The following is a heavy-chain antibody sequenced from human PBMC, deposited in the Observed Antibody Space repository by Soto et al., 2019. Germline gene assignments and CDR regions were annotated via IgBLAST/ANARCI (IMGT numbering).Heavy chain of an antibody. D-gene: IGHD3-3*01. CDR1: GVSFSGYY. CDR3: ARANLYYDFWSGYYTGWFDP. Sequence: SETLSLTCAVYGVSFSGYYWSWIRQPPGKGLEWIGEINHSGSTNYNPSLKSRVTISVDTSKNQFSLKLSSVAAADTAVYYCARANLYYDFWSGYYTGWFDPWGKATLLTVYS. J-gene: IGHJ5*02. CDR2: INHSGST. V-gene: IGHV4-34*01.